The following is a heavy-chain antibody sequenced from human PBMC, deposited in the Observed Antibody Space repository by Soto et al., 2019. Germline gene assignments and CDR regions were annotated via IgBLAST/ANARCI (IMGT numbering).Heavy chain of an antibody. CDR2: IYYSGST. CDR1: GGSISSYY. J-gene: IGHJ6*02. D-gene: IGHD3-10*01. CDR3: EREGVSRSWYNSSGMDV. Sequence: QVQLQESGPGLVKPSETLSLTGTVYGGSISSYYWSWIRQPPGKGLEWIGYIYYSGSTNYTPYLKSRVTISVDTTNTQFSLKLSSVTAADTAVYSCEREGVSRSWYNSSGMDVGGQGTTVPVSS. V-gene: IGHV4-59*01.